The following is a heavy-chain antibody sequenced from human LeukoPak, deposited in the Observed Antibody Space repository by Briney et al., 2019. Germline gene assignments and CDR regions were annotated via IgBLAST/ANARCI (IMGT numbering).Heavy chain of an antibody. CDR2: ISYSGNT. J-gene: IGHJ4*02. CDR3: ARGSYNYWTLYYFDS. D-gene: IGHD5-18*01. CDR1: SHSISSHY. V-gene: IGHV4-59*11. Sequence: SETLSLTCTVYSHSISSHYWRSIRQPPGKGLEWNGYISYSGNTNYNPSLESRVTISIDTSKNQFSLKLSSVTAADTAVYYCARGSYNYWTLYYFDSWGQGTLVTVSS.